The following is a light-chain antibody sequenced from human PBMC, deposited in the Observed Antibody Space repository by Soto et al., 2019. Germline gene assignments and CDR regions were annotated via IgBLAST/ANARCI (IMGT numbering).Light chain of an antibody. CDR3: QESYSTS. CDR2: VAS. Sequence: AVRVIQYPSSFSANTGDIATITCRASQGISSYLAWYQQKPGKAPKLLIYVASNLQSGVPSRFSGSGSGTDFTLTISSLQPEDIATYYCQESYSTSFGQGTEVDIK. J-gene: IGKJ1*01. V-gene: IGKV1-8*01. CDR1: QGISSY.